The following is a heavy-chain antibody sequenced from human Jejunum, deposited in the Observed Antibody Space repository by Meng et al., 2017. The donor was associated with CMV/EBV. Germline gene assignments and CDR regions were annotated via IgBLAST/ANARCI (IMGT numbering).Heavy chain of an antibody. CDR1: GFTSSTSG. Sequence: SGFTSSTSGMNWVRQAPGKGLEWVSGMNKDGTYIVYADSVKGRFIVSRDNARDSLYLQMSSLRVEDTALYYCTRTPAPVTGAFDFWGQGTMVTVSS. CDR3: TRTPAPVTGAFDF. V-gene: IGHV3-21*01. J-gene: IGHJ3*01. D-gene: IGHD4-17*01. CDR2: MNKDGTYI.